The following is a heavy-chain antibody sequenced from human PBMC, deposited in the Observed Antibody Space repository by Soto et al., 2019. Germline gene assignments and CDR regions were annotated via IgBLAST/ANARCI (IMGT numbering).Heavy chain of an antibody. J-gene: IGHJ6*03. CDR3: ARHGAGDYYYYYYMYV. V-gene: IGHV4-39*01. CDR1: GGSISSSSYY. CDR2: IYYSGST. Sequence: QLQLQESGPGLVKPSETLSLTCTVSGGSISSSSYYWGWIRQPPGKGLEWIGSIYYSGSTYYNPSLKSRVTISVDTSKNQFSLKLSSVTAAATAVYYCARHGAGDYYYYYYMYVWGKGTTVTVSS. D-gene: IGHD1-26*01.